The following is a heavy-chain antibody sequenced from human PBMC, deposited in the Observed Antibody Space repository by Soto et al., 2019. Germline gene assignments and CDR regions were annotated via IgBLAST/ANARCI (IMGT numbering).Heavy chain of an antibody. Sequence: GGSLRLSCAASGFPFGSYPMGWVRQTPGKGLERVSGFDAGSATTHYADSVQGRFSISRDNSRNTVYLQMTSLRAEDTAVYYCAKDPPLHGDYGRTYYFDSWGQGTLVTVAS. V-gene: IGHV3-23*01. J-gene: IGHJ4*02. D-gene: IGHD4-17*01. CDR3: AKDPPLHGDYGRTYYFDS. CDR2: FDAGSATT. CDR1: GFPFGSYP.